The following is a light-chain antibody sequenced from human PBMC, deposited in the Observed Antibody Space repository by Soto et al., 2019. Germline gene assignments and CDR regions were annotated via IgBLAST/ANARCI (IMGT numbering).Light chain of an antibody. CDR2: QND. Sequence: QSALTQAPSMSATPGQRVTISCSGSSSNIGRKTVNWFQQLPGTAPKLLMFQNDQRPSGVPDRFSGSKSGTSASLAITGLQSEDEADYYCATWDDSLNGDVVFGGGTKVTVL. J-gene: IGLJ2*01. V-gene: IGLV1-44*01. CDR3: ATWDDSLNGDVV. CDR1: SSNIGRKT.